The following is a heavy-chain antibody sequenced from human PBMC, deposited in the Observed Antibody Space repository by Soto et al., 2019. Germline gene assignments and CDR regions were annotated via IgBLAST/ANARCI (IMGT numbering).Heavy chain of an antibody. J-gene: IGHJ4*02. CDR3: AREGMGSIDY. CDR1: SRGCR. V-gene: IGHV4-61*08. CDR2: IYYSGST. Sequence: SRGCRRSSKQKTPGKGLEWSGDIYYSGSTNYNPPLKSRVTISVDTSKNQFSLKLSSVTAADTAVYSCAREGMGSIDYWGQGTLVTVSS. D-gene: IGHD1-26*01.